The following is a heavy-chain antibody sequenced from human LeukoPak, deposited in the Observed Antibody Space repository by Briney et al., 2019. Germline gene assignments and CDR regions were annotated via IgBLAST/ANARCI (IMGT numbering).Heavy chain of an antibody. D-gene: IGHD3-3*01. CDR3: ARAFTIFGAGGFDV. J-gene: IGHJ3*01. CDR1: GDSINNYN. V-gene: IGHV4-4*07. Sequence: SETLSLTCTISGDSINNYNWNWIRQPAGKGLEWIGRIYVTGNTNYNPSLKSRVAMSVDPSKTHFSLRLTSVTAADTAVYYCARAFTIFGAGGFDVWGQGTFVTVSS. CDR2: IYVTGNT.